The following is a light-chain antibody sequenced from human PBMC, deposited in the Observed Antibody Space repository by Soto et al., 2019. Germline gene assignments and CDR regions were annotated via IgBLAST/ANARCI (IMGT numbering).Light chain of an antibody. Sequence: DIQMTQSPSSLSASVGDRVTITCRASQGIDNYLAWYQQKPGKVPKLLMYAASTLQVGVPSRFSGSGSGTDFTLTISSLQPEDVAIYYCLKYNSAPFTFGQGTRLEI. CDR2: AAS. CDR1: QGIDNY. CDR3: LKYNSAPFT. J-gene: IGKJ5*01. V-gene: IGKV1-27*01.